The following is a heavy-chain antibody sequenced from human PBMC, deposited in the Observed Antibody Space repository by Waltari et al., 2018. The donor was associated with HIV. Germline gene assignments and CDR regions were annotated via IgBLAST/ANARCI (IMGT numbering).Heavy chain of an antibody. V-gene: IGHV3-53*05. CDR3: VKGVKFYGP. D-gene: IGHD2-21*01. CDR2: LYVDGTS. J-gene: IGHJ5*02. CDR1: NFRVVDTY. Sequence: VQLVTSGGRLLLPGGSLRLSCTASNFRVVDTYITWVRQAPGAGLEWVSVLYVDGTSHYSHSVRGRFIVSGDKSKNTVFLQMNNLIVEDTALYFCVKGVKFYGPWGQGTQVTVSP.